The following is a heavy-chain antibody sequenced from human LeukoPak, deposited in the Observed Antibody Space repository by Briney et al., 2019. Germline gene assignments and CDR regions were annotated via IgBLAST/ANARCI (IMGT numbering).Heavy chain of an antibody. CDR3: AKSGGYSNYEDYFQY. D-gene: IGHD4-11*01. Sequence: GGSLRLSCAASGFTFSSYGMHWVRQAPGKGLEWVAFIRYDGSTKYYADSVKGRFTISGDNSKNTLYLQMTRLRAEHTAVYCCAKSGGYSNYEDYFQYWGQGTLVTVSS. J-gene: IGHJ1*01. CDR1: GFTFSSYG. CDR2: IRYDGSTK. V-gene: IGHV3-30*02.